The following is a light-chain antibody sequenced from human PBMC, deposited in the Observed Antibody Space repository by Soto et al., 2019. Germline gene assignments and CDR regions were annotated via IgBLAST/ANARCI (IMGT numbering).Light chain of an antibody. CDR3: QKYNNAPWT. CDR1: QGIINY. Sequence: DIQMTQSPSSLSASVGDTVTITCRASQGIINYVAWYQQRPGRVPKLLMSAASTLRSGVPSWFSGSGSGTDFTLTISSLQPEDGATYYCQKYNNAPWTFGQGTKVEIK. CDR2: AAS. J-gene: IGKJ1*01. V-gene: IGKV1-27*01.